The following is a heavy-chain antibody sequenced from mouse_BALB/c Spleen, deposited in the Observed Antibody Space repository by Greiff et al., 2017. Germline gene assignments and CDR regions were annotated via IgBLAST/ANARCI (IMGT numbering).Heavy chain of an antibody. J-gene: IGHJ1*01. Sequence: EVMLVESGGGLVKPGGSLKLSCAASGFTFSSYAMSWVRQTPEKRLEWVASISSGGSTYYPDSVKGRFTISRDNARNILYLQMSSLRSEDTAMYYCARWWNYYGSSYVRWYFDVWGAGTTVTVSS. CDR3: ARWWNYYGSSYVRWYFDV. D-gene: IGHD1-1*01. CDR1: GFTFSSYA. V-gene: IGHV5-6-5*01. CDR2: ISSGGST.